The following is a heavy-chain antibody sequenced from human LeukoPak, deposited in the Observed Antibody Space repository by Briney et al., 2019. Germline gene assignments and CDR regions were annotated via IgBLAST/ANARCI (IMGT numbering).Heavy chain of an antibody. CDR1: GFTFSNYA. CDR2: ISGSGGTT. Sequence: GSLRLSCAASGFTFSNYAMSWVRQAPGMGLEWVSAISGSGGTTYYADSVKGRFTISRDTSKNTLFLQMNSLTAEDTAEYYCAKGRAYYGTGTDQWGQGTLVTVSS. V-gene: IGHV3-23*01. CDR3: AKGRAYYGTGTDQ. D-gene: IGHD3-10*01. J-gene: IGHJ4*02.